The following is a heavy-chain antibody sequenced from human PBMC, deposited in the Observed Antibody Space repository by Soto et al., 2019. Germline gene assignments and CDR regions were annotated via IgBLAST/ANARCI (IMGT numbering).Heavy chain of an antibody. CDR2: IYWNDDK. J-gene: IGHJ4*02. D-gene: IGHD2-21*02. CDR3: AHRSTYGGDYSFDY. CDR1: GFSLSTSGVG. Sequence: QITLKESGPTLVKPTQTLTLTCTFSGFSLSTSGVGVGWIRQPPGKALEWLALIYWNDDKRYSPSLKRRLTITKDTSKNQVVPTMTNMDTVDTATYYCAHRSTYGGDYSFDYWGQGTLVTVSS. V-gene: IGHV2-5*01.